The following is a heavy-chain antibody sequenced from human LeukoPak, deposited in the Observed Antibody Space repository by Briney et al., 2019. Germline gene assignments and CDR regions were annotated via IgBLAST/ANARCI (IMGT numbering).Heavy chain of an antibody. D-gene: IGHD3-16*01. CDR2: IYYSGST. V-gene: IGHV4-59*01. CDR1: GGSISSYY. CDR3: ARVTAEDYFDY. Sequence: SETLSLTCTVSGGSISSYYWSWIRQPPGKGLEWIGYIYYSGSTNYNPSLKSRVTISVDTSKNQFSLKLSSVTAADTAVYYCARVTAEDYFDYWGQGTLVTVS. J-gene: IGHJ4*02.